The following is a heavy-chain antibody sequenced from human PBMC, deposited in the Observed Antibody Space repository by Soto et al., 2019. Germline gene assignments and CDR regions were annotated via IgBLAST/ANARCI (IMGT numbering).Heavy chain of an antibody. D-gene: IGHD1-1*01. CDR2: LYYSGST. Sequence: PSETLSLTCTVSGVSISSGDYDCGGIRQPPGKGLEWIGYLYYSGSTNYNPSLKSRVTISVDTSKNQFSLKLSSVTAADTAVYCCARDWNDVHAFDIWGHGTMVTVSS. J-gene: IGHJ3*02. CDR1: GVSISSGDYD. CDR3: ARDWNDVHAFDI. V-gene: IGHV4-61*08.